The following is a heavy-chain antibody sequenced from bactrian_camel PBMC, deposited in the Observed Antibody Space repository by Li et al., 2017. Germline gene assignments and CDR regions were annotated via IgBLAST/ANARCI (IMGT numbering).Heavy chain of an antibody. D-gene: IGHD1*01. CDR1: GYTPHSDY. Sequence: HVQLVESGGESAAQAGGSLTLSCTVSGYTPHSDYMAWFRQAPGKERKGVAAIDISGGRTYYADSVKGRFTISQDDTKSSVYLEMTMLEPEDTAIYYCAAGFSGLLKAWETLSRWSYWGQGTQVTVS. J-gene: IGHJ4*01. CDR2: IDISGGRT. CDR3: AAGFSGLLKAWETLSRWSY. V-gene: IGHV3-3*01.